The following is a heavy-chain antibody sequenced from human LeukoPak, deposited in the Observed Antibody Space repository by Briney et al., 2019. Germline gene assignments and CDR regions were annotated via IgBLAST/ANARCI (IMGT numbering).Heavy chain of an antibody. CDR1: GYSISSGHY. D-gene: IGHD2-21*02. V-gene: IGHV4-38-2*01. CDR3: ARDLVTSIAGYFDY. CDR2: IYHSGST. Sequence: SETLSLTCAVSGYSISSGHYWGWIRQPPGKGLEWIASIYHSGSTYYNPSLKSRVTMSVGTSKNQFSLKLTSVTAADTAVYYCARDLVTSIAGYFDYWGQGTLVTVSS. J-gene: IGHJ4*02.